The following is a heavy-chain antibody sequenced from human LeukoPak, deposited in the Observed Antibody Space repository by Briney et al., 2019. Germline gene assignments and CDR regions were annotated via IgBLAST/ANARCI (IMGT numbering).Heavy chain of an antibody. J-gene: IGHJ4*02. V-gene: IGHV3-15*01. CDR1: GFTFSNDW. CDR3: SAEGAVGALPDY. CDR2: IKSKTDGGTT. Sequence: GGSLRLSCAASGFTFSNDWINWVRQAPGKGLEWVGRIKSKTDGGTTDYAAPVKGRFTISRDDSKNTLYLQMNSLKTEDTAVYYCSAEGAVGALPDYWGQGTLVTVSS. D-gene: IGHD1-26*01.